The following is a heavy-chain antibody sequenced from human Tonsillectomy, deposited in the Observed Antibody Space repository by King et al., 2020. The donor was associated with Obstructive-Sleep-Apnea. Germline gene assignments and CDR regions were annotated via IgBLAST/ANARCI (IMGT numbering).Heavy chain of an antibody. CDR3: AGVFLEDYYYYYGMDV. D-gene: IGHD3-3*01. J-gene: IGHJ6*02. V-gene: IGHV3-64*01. CDR1: GFTFSSYA. CDR2: ISSNGGST. Sequence: VQLVESGGGLVQPGGSLRLSCAASGFTFSSYAMHWVRQAPGKGLEYVSAISSNGGSTYYANSVKGRFTISRDNSKNTLYLQMGSLRAEDMAWYYCAGVFLEDYYYYYGMDVWGQGTTVTVSS.